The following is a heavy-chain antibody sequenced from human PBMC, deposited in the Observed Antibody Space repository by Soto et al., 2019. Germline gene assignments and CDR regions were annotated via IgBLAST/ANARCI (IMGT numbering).Heavy chain of an antibody. V-gene: IGHV1-18*04. CDR1: GYPFINHG. Sequence: AVKVSCTASGYPFINHGIGWVRQAPGQGLEWMGWVSGSNGKTKYAQKFQGRVTMTRETSTSTAHMELRNLTSDDTAVYFCARDFYPLAYYFDPWGQGTLVTVS. CDR3: ARDFYPLAYYFDP. J-gene: IGHJ4*02. CDR2: VSGSNGKT.